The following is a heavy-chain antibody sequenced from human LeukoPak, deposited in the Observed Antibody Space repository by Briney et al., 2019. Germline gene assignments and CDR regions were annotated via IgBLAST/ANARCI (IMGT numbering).Heavy chain of an antibody. CDR1: GGSISSYY. V-gene: IGHV4-59*08. CDR3: ARRTYYYDSSGYYVDAFDI. J-gene: IGHJ3*02. Sequence: SETLSLTCTVSGGSISSYYWSWIRQPPGKGLEWIAYISDIGSINYNPSLKSRVTISLDTSKNQFSLKLSSVTAADTAVYYCARRTYYYDSSGYYVDAFDIWGQGTMVTVSS. CDR2: ISDIGSI. D-gene: IGHD3-22*01.